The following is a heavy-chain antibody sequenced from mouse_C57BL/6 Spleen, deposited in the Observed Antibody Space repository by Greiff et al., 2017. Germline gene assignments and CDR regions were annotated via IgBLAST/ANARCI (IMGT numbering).Heavy chain of an antibody. CDR1: GFSLTSYG. D-gene: IGHD2-4*01. CDR3: ARNRDYDYSWFAY. CDR2: IWSGGST. Sequence: QVQLKESGPGLVQPSQSLSITCTVSGFSLTSYGVHWVRQSPGKGLEWLGVIWSGGSTDYNAAFISRLSISKDNSKSQFFFKMNSLQADDTAIYYCARNRDYDYSWFAYWGQGTLVTVSA. V-gene: IGHV2-2*01. J-gene: IGHJ3*01.